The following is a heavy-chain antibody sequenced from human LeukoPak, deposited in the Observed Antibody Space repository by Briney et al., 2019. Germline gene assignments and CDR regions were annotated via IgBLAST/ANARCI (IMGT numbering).Heavy chain of an antibody. CDR2: IKTGGSTT. D-gene: IGHD3-22*01. CDR1: GFSFSTYW. CDR3: TRDLNHDSSG. V-gene: IGHV3-7*01. Sequence: GGSLRLSCAASGFSFSTYWMTWVRQAPGKGLGCVANIKTGGSTTYYLDSVKGRFTISRNNARSILYLQMNSLRVEDTAVYYCTRDLNHDSSGWGQGTLVTVSS. J-gene: IGHJ4*02.